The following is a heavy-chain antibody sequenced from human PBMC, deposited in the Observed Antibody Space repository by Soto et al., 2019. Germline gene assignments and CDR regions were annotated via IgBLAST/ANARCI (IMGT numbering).Heavy chain of an antibody. J-gene: IGHJ4*02. V-gene: IGHV3-11*01. CDR3: ASLAIGTIIRGAPDF. CDR2: ISSGGSSI. CDR1: GFTFSDYY. D-gene: IGHD3-10*01. Sequence: GGSLRLSCAASGFTFSDYYMTWIRQAPGKGLEWVSYISSGGSSIYYADSVKGRSTISRDNAKNSLYLQMNSLRAEDTAMYYCASLAIGTIIRGAPDFWGQGTLVTVSS.